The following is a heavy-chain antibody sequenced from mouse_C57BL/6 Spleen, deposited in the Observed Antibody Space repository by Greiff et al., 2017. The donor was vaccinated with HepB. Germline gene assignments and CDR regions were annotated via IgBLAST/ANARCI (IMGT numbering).Heavy chain of an antibody. CDR3: ARGLRRGWYFDV. Sequence: QVHVKQPGAELVRPGTSVKLSCKASGYTFTSYWMHWVKQRPGQGLEWIGVIDPSDSYTNYNQKFKGKATLTVDTSSSTAYMQLSSLTSEDSAVYYCARGLRRGWYFDVWGTGTTVTVSS. V-gene: IGHV1-59*01. CDR2: IDPSDSYT. D-gene: IGHD2-2*01. J-gene: IGHJ1*03. CDR1: GYTFTSYW.